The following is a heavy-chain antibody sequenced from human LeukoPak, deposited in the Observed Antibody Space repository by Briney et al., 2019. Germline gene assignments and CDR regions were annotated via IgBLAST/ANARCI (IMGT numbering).Heavy chain of an antibody. Sequence: SETLSLTCTVSGGSISRDYWSWIRQPPGKGLEWIGYIYYTGSTNYNPSLKSRVTISVDTSKNQFSLKLSSVTAADTAVYYCARVPHFGDYGWFDPWGQGTLVTVSS. CDR2: IYYTGST. V-gene: IGHV4-59*01. J-gene: IGHJ5*02. CDR3: ARVPHFGDYGWFDP. CDR1: GGSISRDY. D-gene: IGHD4-17*01.